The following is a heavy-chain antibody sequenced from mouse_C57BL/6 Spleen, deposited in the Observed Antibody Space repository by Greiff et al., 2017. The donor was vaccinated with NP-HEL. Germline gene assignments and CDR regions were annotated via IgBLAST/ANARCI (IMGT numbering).Heavy chain of an antibody. CDR3: ARGRVYGFAY. J-gene: IGHJ3*01. D-gene: IGHD1-1*01. V-gene: IGHV1-18*01. CDR1: GYTFTDYN. CDR2: INHNNGGT. Sequence: VQLKESGPELVKPGASVKITCKASGYTFTDYNMDWVKQSHGKSLEWIGDINHNNGGTIYNQKFKGKATLTVDKSSSTAYMELRSLTSEDTAVYYWARGRVYGFAYWGQGTLVTVSA.